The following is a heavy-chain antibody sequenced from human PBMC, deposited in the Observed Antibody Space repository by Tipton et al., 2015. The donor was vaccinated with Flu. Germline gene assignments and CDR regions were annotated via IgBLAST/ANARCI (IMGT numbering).Heavy chain of an antibody. Sequence: TLSLTCTVSGGSISSGSYYWSWIRQPAGKGLEWIGNIYHSGSTYYNPSLKSRVTISVDTSKNQFSLKLSSVTAADTAVYYCARGPEQWLVNPHYFDYWGQGTLVTVSS. CDR3: ARGPEQWLVNPHYFDY. CDR2: IYHSGST. J-gene: IGHJ4*02. CDR1: GGSISSGSYY. D-gene: IGHD6-19*01. V-gene: IGHV4-61*09.